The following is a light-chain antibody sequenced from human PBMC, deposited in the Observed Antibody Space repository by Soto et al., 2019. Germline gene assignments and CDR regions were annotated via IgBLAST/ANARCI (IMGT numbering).Light chain of an antibody. CDR3: QQYEKWPLT. V-gene: IGKV3-15*01. CDR1: QSVGRS. CDR2: GAS. J-gene: IGKJ4*01. Sequence: EIVMTQSPATLSVSPGERVTLSCRASQSVGRSLAWYQQKAGQAPRLLIYGASTRATGTPVRFNGSGSGTEFSLTISSLQSEDFVVYYCQQYEKWPLTFGGGTKVEIK.